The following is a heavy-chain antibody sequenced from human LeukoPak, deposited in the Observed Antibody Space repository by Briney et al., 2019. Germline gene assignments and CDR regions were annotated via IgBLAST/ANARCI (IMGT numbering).Heavy chain of an antibody. CDR2: VTTYKGKT. CDR3: ARGVGNDLEDY. V-gene: IGHV1-18*01. J-gene: IGHJ4*02. Sequence: ASVNVSCKASGYIFRNYGITWVRQAPGQGLQWMGWVTTYKGKTNYAQNVQGRVAMTTDTSTYTAYMELRSLTSDDTAVYYCARGVGNDLEDYWGQGTLVTVSS. D-gene: IGHD1-1*01. CDR1: GYIFRNYG.